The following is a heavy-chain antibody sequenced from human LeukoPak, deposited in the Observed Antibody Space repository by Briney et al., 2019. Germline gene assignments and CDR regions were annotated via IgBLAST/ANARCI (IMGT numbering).Heavy chain of an antibody. J-gene: IGHJ4*02. Sequence: GGSLRLSCAASGFSFSSYWMHWVRQAPGKGLVWDARISPDGSSALSADSVRGRFTISRDNADNTLYLQLNSLRAEDTAVYYCARVSFCPRCHFDYWGQGTLVTVSS. CDR3: ARVSFCPRCHFDY. CDR2: ISPDGSSA. V-gene: IGHV3-74*03. D-gene: IGHD2/OR15-2a*01. CDR1: GFSFSSYW.